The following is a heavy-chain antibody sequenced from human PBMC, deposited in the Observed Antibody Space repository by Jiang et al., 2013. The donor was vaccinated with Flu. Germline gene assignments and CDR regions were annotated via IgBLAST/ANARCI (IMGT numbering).Heavy chain of an antibody. D-gene: IGHD3-22*01. V-gene: IGHV4-4*02. CDR2: IHHSGNT. CDR3: ARSRYYDSSVYRYFDL. J-gene: IGHJ2*01. CDR1: GGSISSSDW. Sequence: GPGLVKPSGTLSLTCAVSGGSISSSDWWSWVRQPPGKGLEWIGEIHHSGNTNYNPPLKSRITISVDKAKNEFSLKLSSVTAADTAVYYCARSRYYDSSVYRYFDLWGRGTLVTVSS.